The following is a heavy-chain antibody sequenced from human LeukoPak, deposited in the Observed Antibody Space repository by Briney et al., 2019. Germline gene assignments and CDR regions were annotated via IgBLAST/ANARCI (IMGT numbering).Heavy chain of an antibody. J-gene: IGHJ3*02. Sequence: PSETLSLTCTVSGGSISSYYWSWIRQPPGKGLEWIGYIYYSGSTNYNPSLKSRDTISVDTSKNQFSLKLSSVTAADTAVYYCARDPGALWFGELYDAFDIWGQGTMVTVSS. CDR3: ARDPGALWFGELYDAFDI. CDR2: IYYSGST. D-gene: IGHD3-10*01. CDR1: GGSISSYY. V-gene: IGHV4-59*01.